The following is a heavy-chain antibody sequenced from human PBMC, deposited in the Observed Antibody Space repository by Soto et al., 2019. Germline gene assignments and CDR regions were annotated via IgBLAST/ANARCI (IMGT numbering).Heavy chain of an antibody. CDR2: ISSGGLI. Sequence: GGSLRLSCAASGFIFSDHGFNWVRQAPGEGLEWVSHISSGGLIFYADSVRGRFTISRDNAKNSLYLQMNSLRAEDTAVYYCARDPPPNYYDDNGLDYWGQGTLVTVSS. D-gene: IGHD3-22*01. CDR1: GFIFSDHG. J-gene: IGHJ4*02. V-gene: IGHV3-48*01. CDR3: ARDPPPNYYDDNGLDY.